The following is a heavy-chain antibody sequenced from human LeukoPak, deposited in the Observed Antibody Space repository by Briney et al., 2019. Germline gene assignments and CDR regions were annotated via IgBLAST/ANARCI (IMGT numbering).Heavy chain of an antibody. Sequence: ASVKVSCKASGYTFTGYYMHWVRQAPGQGLEWVGRINPNSGGTNYAQKFQGRVTMTRDTSISTAYMELSRLRSDDTAVYYCAREGRYNWNGIDPWGQGTLVTVSS. CDR3: AREGRYNWNGIDP. CDR1: GYTFTGYY. CDR2: INPNSGGT. V-gene: IGHV1-2*06. J-gene: IGHJ5*02. D-gene: IGHD1-20*01.